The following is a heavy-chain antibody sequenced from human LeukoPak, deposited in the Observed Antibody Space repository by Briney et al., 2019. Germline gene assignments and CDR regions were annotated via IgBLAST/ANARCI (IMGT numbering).Heavy chain of an antibody. J-gene: IGHJ4*02. CDR3: AKDNRLSTAIDY. CDR2: INWDGGST. V-gene: IGHV3-43*01. CDR1: GFTFDDYA. Sequence: GGSLRLSCVASGFTFDDYAMHWVRQAPGKGLEWISLINWDGGSTYYGDSVKGRFTISRDNSKNSLYLQMNSLKTEDTALYYCAKDNRLSTAIDYWGQGTLVTVSS.